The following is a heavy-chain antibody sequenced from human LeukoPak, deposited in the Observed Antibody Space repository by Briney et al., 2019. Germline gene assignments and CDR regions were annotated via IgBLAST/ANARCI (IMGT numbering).Heavy chain of an antibody. V-gene: IGHV3-74*01. Sequence: GGSLRLSCAASGFTFSSYWMHWVRHAPGKGLVWVSRINSDGSSTSYADSVKGRFTISRDNAKNTLYLQMNSLRAEDTAVYYCARGGYGGYDSDSGGNWFDPWGQGTLVTVSS. CDR3: ARGGYGGYDSDSGGNWFDP. D-gene: IGHD5-12*01. CDR2: INSDGSST. J-gene: IGHJ5*02. CDR1: GFTFSSYW.